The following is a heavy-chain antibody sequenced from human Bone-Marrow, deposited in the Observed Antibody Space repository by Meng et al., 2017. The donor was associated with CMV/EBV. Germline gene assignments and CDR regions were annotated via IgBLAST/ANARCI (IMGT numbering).Heavy chain of an antibody. CDR1: GGSISDSSLY. J-gene: IGHJ3*02. Sequence: SETLSLNCTVSGGSISDSSLYSGWIRQPPGKGLEWIGSIYYSGSTYYNPSLKSCVTIPVDTSKNQFSLKLSSVTAADAAVYYRARGPPVLQSLGGAFDIWGQGTMVTVSS. V-gene: IGHV4-39*07. CDR2: IYYSGST. D-gene: IGHD3-10*01. CDR3: ARGPPVLQSLGGAFDI.